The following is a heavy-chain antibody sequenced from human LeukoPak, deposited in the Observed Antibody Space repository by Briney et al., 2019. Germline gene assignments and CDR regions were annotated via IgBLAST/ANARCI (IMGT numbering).Heavy chain of an antibody. CDR2: ICGSGGST. J-gene: IGHJ1*01. CDR3: AKLAAASVFAEYFQH. V-gene: IGHV3-23*01. Sequence: PGGSLRLSCVASGFTFSSYAMSWVREAPGEGLGWVSAICGSGGSTYDADSVKGRFTISRDKSKNTLYLQMNSLRAEDTAVYYCAKLAAASVFAEYFQHWGQGTLVTVSS. D-gene: IGHD6-13*01. CDR1: GFTFSSYA.